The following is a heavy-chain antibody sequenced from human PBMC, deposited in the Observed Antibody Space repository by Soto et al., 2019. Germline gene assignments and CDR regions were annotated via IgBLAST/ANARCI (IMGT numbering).Heavy chain of an antibody. CDR1: GFTCKDYX. D-gene: IGHD2-2*01. J-gene: IGHJ6*02. CDR3: ARDSQGVPAVTPGYHYFGMDV. CDR2: IYNVGLT. V-gene: IGHV3-53*01. Sequence: VSVRPSCIASGFTCKDYXMSWILQAPWKWLEWVSIIYNVGLTYYADSEGGLFTISRDNSKNTLYLQMNNLRVEDTAVYYCARDSQGVPAVTPGYHYFGMDVWGQGTKVTVSS.